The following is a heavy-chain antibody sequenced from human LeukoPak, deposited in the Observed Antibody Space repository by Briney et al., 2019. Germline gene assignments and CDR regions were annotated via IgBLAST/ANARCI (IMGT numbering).Heavy chain of an antibody. CDR2: ISRGGTT. V-gene: IGHV3-53*01. CDR3: ARVATTGYCSSGSCHYFLDY. J-gene: IGHJ4*02. D-gene: IGHD2-15*01. Sequence: GVSLTLACAASALIFSNNYLTWVRQAPGKGLEWVSVISRGGTTYFPDSLKGRITISRDNSKNTLYLQMNSLRADDTAVYSCARVATTGYCSSGSCHYFLDYWGEGRLVTVSS. CDR1: ALIFSNNY.